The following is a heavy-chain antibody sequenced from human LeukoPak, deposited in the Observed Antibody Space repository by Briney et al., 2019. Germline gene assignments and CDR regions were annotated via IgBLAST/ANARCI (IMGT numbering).Heavy chain of an antibody. V-gene: IGHV4-59*01. CDR3: ASSSGSYYPYWYFDL. CDR1: GGSISSYY. D-gene: IGHD1-26*01. CDR2: IYYSGST. J-gene: IGHJ2*01. Sequence: SETLSLTCTVSGGSISSYYWSWIRQPPGKGLEWIGYIYYSGSTNYNPSLKSRVTISVDTSKNQFSLKLSSVTAADTAVYYRASSSGSYYPYWYFDLWGRGTLVTVSS.